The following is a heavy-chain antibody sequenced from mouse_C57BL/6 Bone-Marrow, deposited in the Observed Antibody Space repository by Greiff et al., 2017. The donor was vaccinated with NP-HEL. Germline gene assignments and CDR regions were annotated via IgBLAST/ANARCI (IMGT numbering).Heavy chain of an antibody. CDR2: ILPSSGST. CDR3: ESGLLWLRRRDYYAMDY. D-gene: IGHD2-2*01. CDR1: GYTFTSYW. V-gene: IGHV1-64*01. J-gene: IGHJ4*01. Sequence: QVHVKQPGAELVKPGASVKLSCKASGYTFTSYWMHWVKQRPGQGLEWIGMILPSSGSTNYNEKFKSKATLTVDKSSSTAYMQLSSLTSEDSAVYDCESGLLWLRRRDYYAMDYWGQGTSVTVSA.